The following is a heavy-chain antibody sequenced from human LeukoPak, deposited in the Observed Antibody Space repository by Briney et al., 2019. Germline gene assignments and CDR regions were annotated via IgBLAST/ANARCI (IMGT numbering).Heavy chain of an antibody. V-gene: IGHV3-48*02. D-gene: IGHD2-15*01. Sequence: GGSLRLSCAASGSPLSGYSMSWVRQAPGKGLEWVSFISPTSNTIYYADSVKGRFTISRDNAKDSLSLQMNSLRDEDTALYYCARVRQGWYFDFWGQGTLVTVSS. CDR2: ISPTSNTI. J-gene: IGHJ4*02. CDR1: GSPLSGYS. CDR3: ARVRQGWYFDF.